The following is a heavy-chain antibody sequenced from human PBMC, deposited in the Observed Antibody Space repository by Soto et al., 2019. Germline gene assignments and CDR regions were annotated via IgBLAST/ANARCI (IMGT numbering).Heavy chain of an antibody. CDR2: ISVYNGNT. CDR3: ARAGQYYDSSGYVN. Sequence: QVKLVQSGTEVKKPGASLKVSCKASGYSFATSGISWVRQAPGQGLEGMGWISVYNGNTNYDQKLHDRVTTTTDTATTTAYLELRSLRSDDTAVYYCARAGQYYDSSGYVNWGQGTLVTVSS. D-gene: IGHD3-22*01. J-gene: IGHJ4*02. CDR1: GYSFATSG. V-gene: IGHV1-18*01.